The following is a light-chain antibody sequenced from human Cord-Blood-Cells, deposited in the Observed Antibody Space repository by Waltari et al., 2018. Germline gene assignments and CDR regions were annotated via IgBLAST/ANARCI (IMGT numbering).Light chain of an antibody. Sequence: QSALTQPRSVSGSPGQSVTISCTGTSSDVGGYNYVSWYQQHPGKAPKLMIYEVSKRPSWVPVRFSGSKSGNTASLTIAGLQAEDEADYYCCSYAGIYVFGTGTKVTVL. CDR2: EVS. V-gene: IGLV2-11*02. J-gene: IGLJ1*01. CDR3: CSYAGIYV. CDR1: SSDVGGYNY.